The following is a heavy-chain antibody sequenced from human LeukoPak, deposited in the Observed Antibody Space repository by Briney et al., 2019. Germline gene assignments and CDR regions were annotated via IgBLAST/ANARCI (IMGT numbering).Heavy chain of an antibody. CDR2: IIPIFGTA. CDR3: ASRLFSSGYYYYFDY. CDR1: GGTFSSYA. D-gene: IGHD3-22*01. Sequence: ASVKVSCKASGGTFSSYAISWVRQAPGQGLEWMGGIIPIFGTANYAQKFQGRVTITADESTSTAYMELSSLRSEDTAVYYCASRLFSSGYYYYFDYWGQGTLVTVSS. J-gene: IGHJ4*02. V-gene: IGHV1-69*01.